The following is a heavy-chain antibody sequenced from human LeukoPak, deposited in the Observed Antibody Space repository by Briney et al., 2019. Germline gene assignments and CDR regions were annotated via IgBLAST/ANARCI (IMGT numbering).Heavy chain of an antibody. CDR3: AKGARGDTVTSIVGLNWFDP. V-gene: IGHV3-30*18. Sequence: GRSLRLSCAASGITFRSYGVHWVRQAPGKGLEWVAVISYDGSHKYYADSVKGRFSISRDNSKNTLYLQMNSLRADDTAVYYCAKGARGDTVTSIVGLNWFDPWGQGTLVTVSS. J-gene: IGHJ5*02. CDR1: GITFRSYG. CDR2: ISYDGSHK. D-gene: IGHD4-17*01.